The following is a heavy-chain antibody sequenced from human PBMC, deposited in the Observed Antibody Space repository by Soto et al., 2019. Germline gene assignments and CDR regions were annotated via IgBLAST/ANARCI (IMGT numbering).Heavy chain of an antibody. D-gene: IGHD1-26*01. CDR3: VYSGSYPRRWFDP. Sequence: ASVKVSCKASGYTFTSYYMHWVRQAPGQGLEWMGIINPSGGSTSYAQKFQGRVTMTRDTSTSTVYMELSSMRSEDTAVYYCVYSGSYPRRWFDPWGQGTLVTVSS. CDR1: GYTFTSYY. V-gene: IGHV1-46*01. J-gene: IGHJ5*02. CDR2: INPSGGST.